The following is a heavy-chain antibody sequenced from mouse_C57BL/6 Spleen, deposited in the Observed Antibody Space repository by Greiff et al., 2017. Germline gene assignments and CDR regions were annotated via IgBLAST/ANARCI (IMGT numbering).Heavy chain of an antibody. CDR2: IYPYNCVS. Sequence: EVQLQQSGPELVKPGASVTISCKASGYSFTGYYMHWVKQSHGNILDWIGDIYPYNCVSSYNQKFKGKATLTVDKSSSIAYMELRNLTSEDSAVYYCAVYYYDGNYFDYWGQGTTLTVSS. CDR3: AVYYYDGNYFDY. CDR1: GYSFTGYY. V-gene: IGHV1-31*01. D-gene: IGHD2-4*01. J-gene: IGHJ2*01.